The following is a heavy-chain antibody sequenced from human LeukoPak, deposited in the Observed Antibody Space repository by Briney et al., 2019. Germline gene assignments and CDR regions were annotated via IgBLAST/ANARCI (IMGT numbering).Heavy chain of an antibody. V-gene: IGHV3-48*01. CDR3: ARGGSWYSQGGAFDI. D-gene: IGHD6-13*01. Sequence: GGSLRLSCAASGFTFSSYSVNWVRQAPGKGLEWVSYISSSSSTIYYADSVKGRFTISRDNAKNSLYLQMNSLRAEDTAVYYCARGGSWYSQGGAFDIWGQGTMVTVSS. J-gene: IGHJ3*02. CDR2: ISSSSSTI. CDR1: GFTFSSYS.